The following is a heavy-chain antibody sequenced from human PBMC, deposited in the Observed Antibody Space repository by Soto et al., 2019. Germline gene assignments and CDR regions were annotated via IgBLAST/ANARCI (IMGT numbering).Heavy chain of an antibody. D-gene: IGHD6-13*01. CDR2: IFFSVNP. J-gene: IGHJ4*02. V-gene: IGHV4-30-4*01. Sequence: PAETLSLTCTVSGGSISSDDYYWSWIRQTTGRGLEWFGFIFFSVNPVYNPTLNPRASISVVTSLIVCSTKLTTVTATDTAVYYCVREGTTLSPQGYIKAAGHFDSWGQGALVTVSS. CDR3: VREGTTLSPQGYIKAAGHFDS. CDR1: GGSISSDDYY.